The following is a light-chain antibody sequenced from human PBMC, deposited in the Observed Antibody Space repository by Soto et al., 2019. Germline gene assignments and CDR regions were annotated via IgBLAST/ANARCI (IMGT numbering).Light chain of an antibody. CDR2: DSS. Sequence: EIVWTQFPSTLSLSPGDGSRLSGGASQSVSSYLAWYQQKRGQAPRLLIYDSSNRATGIPARLSGSGSGTEFTLTIISLQSEDLAVYHCQQYNNWPGWTFGQGTKVDIK. V-gene: IGKV3-11*01. CDR1: QSVSSY. CDR3: QQYNNWPGWT. J-gene: IGKJ1*01.